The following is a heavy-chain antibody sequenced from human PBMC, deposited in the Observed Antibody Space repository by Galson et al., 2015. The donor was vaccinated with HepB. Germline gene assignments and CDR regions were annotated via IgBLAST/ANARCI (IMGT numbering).Heavy chain of an antibody. V-gene: IGHV4-34*01. J-gene: IGHJ5*02. Sequence: SETLSLTCAVYGGSLSDYYWTWIRQPPGKGLEWIGEMNHRGRTSFNPSLKSRVTLSLDASKNQLYLKLNSVTDADTALYYCARGRPYKLIELFAKAANSWFDPWGQGTLVTVSS. D-gene: IGHD2/OR15-2a*01. CDR3: ARGRPYKLIELFAKAANSWFDP. CDR1: GGSLSDYY. CDR2: MNHRGRT.